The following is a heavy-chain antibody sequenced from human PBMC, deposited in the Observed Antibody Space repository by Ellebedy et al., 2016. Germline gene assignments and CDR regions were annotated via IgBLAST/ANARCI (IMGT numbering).Heavy chain of an antibody. J-gene: IGHJ4*02. CDR1: GVSISGTNYF. CDR3: ARYIPQIQLWFDY. V-gene: IGHV4-61*02. CDR2: IDARGRI. Sequence: SETLSLXCRVSGVSISGTNYFWTWIRQPAGEGLEWIGRIDARGRIDYNPSVKRRVTISVDTSKNQFSLELTSVTAADTAVYYCARYIPQIQLWFDYWGQGTLVTVSS. D-gene: IGHD5-18*01.